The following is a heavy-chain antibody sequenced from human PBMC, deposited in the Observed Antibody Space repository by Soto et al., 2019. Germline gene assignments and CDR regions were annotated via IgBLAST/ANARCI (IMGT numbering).Heavy chain of an antibody. V-gene: IGHV4-34*01. CDR2: INHSGST. Sequence: SETLSLTCAVYGGSFSGYYWSWIRQPPGKGLEWIGEINHSGSTNYNPSLKSRVTISVDTSKNQFSLKPSSVTAADTAVYYCARGDYGDSLDYWGQGTLVTVSS. J-gene: IGHJ4*02. CDR3: ARGDYGDSLDY. D-gene: IGHD4-17*01. CDR1: GGSFSGYY.